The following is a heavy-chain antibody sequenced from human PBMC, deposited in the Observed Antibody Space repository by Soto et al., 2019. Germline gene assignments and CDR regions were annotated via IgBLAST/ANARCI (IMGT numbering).Heavy chain of an antibody. Sequence: GASVKVSCKASGGSFSNFGISWVRQAPGQGLEWMGGIVPVFGRPNYAQRFRGRLTITADESTSTGYMELISLRSEDTAVYYCAKKGRGYNFWGQGTPVPVSS. CDR3: AKKGRGYNF. CDR1: GGSFSNFG. CDR2: IVPVFGRP. J-gene: IGHJ4*02. D-gene: IGHD5-12*01. V-gene: IGHV1-69*13.